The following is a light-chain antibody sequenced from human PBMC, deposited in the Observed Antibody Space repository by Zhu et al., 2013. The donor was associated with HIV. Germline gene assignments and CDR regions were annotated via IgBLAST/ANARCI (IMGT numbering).Light chain of an antibody. V-gene: IGKV4-1*01. CDR3: QQYFTAVRT. CDR1: QSVLHSSNSNNY. J-gene: IGKJ1*01. Sequence: DIVMTQSPDSLTVSLGERATINCKSSQSVLHSSNSNNYLAWYQQKPGQPPKLLISWASTRESGVPDRLSGSGSGTDFTLTISSLQAEDVAVYYCQQYFTAVRTFG. CDR2: WAS.